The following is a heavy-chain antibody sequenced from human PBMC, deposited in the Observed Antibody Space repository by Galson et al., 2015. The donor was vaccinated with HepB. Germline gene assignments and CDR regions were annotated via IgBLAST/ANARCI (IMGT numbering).Heavy chain of an antibody. J-gene: IGHJ4*02. Sequence: SVKVSCKASGYTLSIYGISWVRQAPGQGLEWMGWISGYNGNTNFAQRYQGRVSLTTDTSMNTAYMELRGLRSDDTAVYYCARAHYHGPVGDFDYWGQGTLVTVSS. CDR1: GYTLSIYG. D-gene: IGHD3-10*01. V-gene: IGHV1-18*01. CDR3: ARAHYHGPVGDFDY. CDR2: ISGYNGNT.